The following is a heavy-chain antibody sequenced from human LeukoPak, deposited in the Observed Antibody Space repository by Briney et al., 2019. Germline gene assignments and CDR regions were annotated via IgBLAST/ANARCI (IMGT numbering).Heavy chain of an antibody. Sequence: GGSLRLSCAASGFTFSSYAMSWVRQAPGKGLEWVSAISGSGGSTYYADSVKGRFTISRDNSKNTLYLQMNSLRAEDTAVYYCAKPDRSRITIFGVVGGRYYFDYWGQGTLVTVSS. V-gene: IGHV3-23*01. CDR1: GFTFSSYA. CDR3: AKPDRSRITIFGVVGGRYYFDY. J-gene: IGHJ4*02. D-gene: IGHD3-3*01. CDR2: ISGSGGST.